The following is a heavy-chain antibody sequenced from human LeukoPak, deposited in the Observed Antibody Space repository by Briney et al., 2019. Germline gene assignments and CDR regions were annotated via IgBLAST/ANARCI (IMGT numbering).Heavy chain of an antibody. D-gene: IGHD5-24*01. CDR2: INIAGSST. Sequence: GGSLRLSCGASGFTFSSYWMHWVRQAPGKGLVWVSRINIAGSSTIYADSVKGRFTVSRDNAKNTLYLQMNSLRAEDTAVYYCARGGMANAPREHYYYGLDVWGQGTTVTVSS. CDR3: ARGGMANAPREHYYYGLDV. CDR1: GFTFSSYW. V-gene: IGHV3-74*01. J-gene: IGHJ6*02.